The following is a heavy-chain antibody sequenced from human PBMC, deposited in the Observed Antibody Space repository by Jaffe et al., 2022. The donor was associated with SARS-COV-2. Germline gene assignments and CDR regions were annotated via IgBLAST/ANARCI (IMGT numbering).Heavy chain of an antibody. V-gene: IGHV3-64*01. J-gene: IGHJ3*02. CDR3: ARDGEMATGEAFDI. CDR1: GFTFSSYA. D-gene: IGHD5-12*01. CDR2: ISSNGGST. Sequence: EVQLVESGGGLVQPGGSLRLSCAASGFTFSSYAMHWVRQAPGKGLEYVSAISSNGGSTYYANSVKGRFTISRDNSKNTLYLQMGSLRAEDMAVYYCARDGEMATGEAFDIWGQGTMVTVSS.